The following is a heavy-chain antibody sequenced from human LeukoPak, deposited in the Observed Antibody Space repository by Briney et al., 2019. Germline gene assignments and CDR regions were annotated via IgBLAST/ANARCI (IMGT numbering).Heavy chain of an antibody. CDR3: ARFCGPSTCYSGFDS. J-gene: IGHJ4*02. V-gene: IGHV3-23*01. CDR2: ISRSGDKT. CDR1: GFTFSNYA. D-gene: IGHD2-15*01. Sequence: GGSLRLSCSASGFTFSNYAMTWVCQAPGQGLEWVSTISRSGDKTYYAASVKGRFTISRDNSKNTLYLQMNSLRAADTAIYYCARFCGPSTCYSGFDSWGQGTLVTVSS.